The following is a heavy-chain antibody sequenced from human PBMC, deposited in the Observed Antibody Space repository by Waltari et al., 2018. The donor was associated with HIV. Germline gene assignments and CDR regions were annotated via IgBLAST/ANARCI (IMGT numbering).Heavy chain of an antibody. CDR2: ITHKAVT. J-gene: IGHJ5*01. V-gene: IGHV4-34*01. CDR3: ARSRGRIRWFEF. Sequence: QVQLQQWGAGLLKPSETLSLTCAVYGGSFSGHFWTWLRQPPGKPLEWLGEITHKAVTNYNPSLKSRLTISVDTSKNQFSLTLAALTAADTAVYYCARSRGRIRWFEFWGQGTRVAVSS. D-gene: IGHD3-10*01. CDR1: GGSFSGHF.